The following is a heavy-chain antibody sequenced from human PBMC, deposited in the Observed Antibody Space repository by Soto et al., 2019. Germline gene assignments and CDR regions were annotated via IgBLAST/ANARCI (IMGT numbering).Heavy chain of an antibody. D-gene: IGHD3-3*01. CDR3: AKDLRGHDSNFDY. J-gene: IGHJ4*02. CDR1: GFTFTSFA. CDR2: INSYGGST. Sequence: TVGSLRLSCTASGFTFTSFAMSWVRQAPGKGLEWVSAINSYGGSTFYGDSVKGRFTISRDNSKNTLYLQMNSLRAEDTAVYYCAKDLRGHDSNFDYWGQGTLVTVS. V-gene: IGHV3-23*01.